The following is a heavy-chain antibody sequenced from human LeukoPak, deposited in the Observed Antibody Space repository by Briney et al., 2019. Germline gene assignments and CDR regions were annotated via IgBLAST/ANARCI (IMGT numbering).Heavy chain of an antibody. CDR1: GFTFNSYW. V-gene: IGHV3-7*01. CDR2: IKQDGSEK. J-gene: IGHJ6*03. D-gene: IGHD1-14*01. CDR3: ARSPAGANYYLDV. Sequence: GGSLRLSCAASGFTFNSYWMSWVRQAPGKGLEWVANIKQDGSEKYYVDSVKGRFTISRDNAKNSLSLQMNSLRAEDTAVYYCARSPAGANYYLDVWGKGTTVTISS.